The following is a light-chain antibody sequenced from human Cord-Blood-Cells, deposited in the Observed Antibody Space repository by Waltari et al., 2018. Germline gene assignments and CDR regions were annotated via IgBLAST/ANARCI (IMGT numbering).Light chain of an antibody. CDR3: QQRSNWPPWT. V-gene: IGKV3-11*01. Sequence: EIVLTQSPATLSWSPGERATVSCRASQSVSSYLAWYQQKPGQAPRLLIYDASNRATGIPARFSGSGSGTDFTLTISSLEPEDFAVYYCQQRSNWPPWTFGQGTKVEIK. J-gene: IGKJ1*01. CDR1: QSVSSY. CDR2: DAS.